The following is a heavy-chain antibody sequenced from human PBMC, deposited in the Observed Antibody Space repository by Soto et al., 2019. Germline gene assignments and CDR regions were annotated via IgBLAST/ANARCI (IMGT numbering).Heavy chain of an antibody. D-gene: IGHD3-3*01. J-gene: IGHJ4*02. CDR3: ARSDYSAHKLAHYFDH. CDR2: IFYTGSS. Sequence: QVQLQESGPGLVKPSQTLSLTCNVSGDSISSGGHYWAWLRQHPGKGLEWIGNIFYTGSSYYNSSLRRRVSISVDTSTNQVSLRLSSVTAADTAVYFCARSDYSAHKLAHYFDHWGQGILVTVSS. V-gene: IGHV4-31*03. CDR1: GDSISSGGHY.